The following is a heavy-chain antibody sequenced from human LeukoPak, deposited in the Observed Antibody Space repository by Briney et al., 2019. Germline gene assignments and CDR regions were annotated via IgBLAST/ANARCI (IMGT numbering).Heavy chain of an antibody. CDR1: GFTVSSYA. J-gene: IGHJ6*02. Sequence: GGSLRLSCAASGFTVSSYAMTWVRQAPGKGLEWVSAIGYSAGDTYYADSVKGRFTISRDNSKNTLYLQMNSLRAEDTAVYYCAKDGIRGYSYGYYYGMDVWGQGTTVTVSS. CDR2: IGYSAGDT. CDR3: AKDGIRGYSYGYYYGMDV. D-gene: IGHD5-18*01. V-gene: IGHV3-23*01.